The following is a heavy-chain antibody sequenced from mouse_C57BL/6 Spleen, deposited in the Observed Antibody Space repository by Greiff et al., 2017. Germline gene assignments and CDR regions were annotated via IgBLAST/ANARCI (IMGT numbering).Heavy chain of an antibody. V-gene: IGHV1-15*01. CDR3: TRLDDYDGFAY. Sequence: VKLQQSGAELVRPGASVTLSCKASGYTFTDYEMHWVKQTPVHGLEWIGAIDPETGGTAYNQKFKGQAILTADKSSSTAYMELRSLTSEDSAVYYCTRLDDYDGFAYWGQGTLVTVAA. D-gene: IGHD2-4*01. CDR2: IDPETGGT. J-gene: IGHJ3*01. CDR1: GYTFTDYE.